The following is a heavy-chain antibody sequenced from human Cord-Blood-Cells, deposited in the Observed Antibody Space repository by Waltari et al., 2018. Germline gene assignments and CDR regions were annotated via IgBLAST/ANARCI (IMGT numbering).Heavy chain of an antibody. J-gene: IGHJ4*02. CDR2: ISWNSGSI. CDR3: AKDIATTVVTRFDY. V-gene: IGHV3-9*01. D-gene: IGHD4-17*01. CDR1: GFTFDAYA. Sequence: EVQLVESGGGLVQPGRSLRLSCAASGFTFDAYAMHWVRQAPGKGLEWVSGISWNSGSIGYADSVKGRFTISRDNAKNSLYLQMNSLRAEDTALYYCAKDIATTVVTRFDYWGQGTLVTVSS.